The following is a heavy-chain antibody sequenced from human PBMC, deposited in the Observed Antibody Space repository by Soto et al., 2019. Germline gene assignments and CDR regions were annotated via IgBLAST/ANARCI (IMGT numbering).Heavy chain of an antibody. D-gene: IGHD6-19*01. CDR1: GGTFSSYA. V-gene: IGHV1-69*13. Sequence: SVKVSCKASGGTFSSYAISWVRQAPGQGLEWMGGIIPIFGTANYAQKFQGRVTITADESTSTAYMELSSLRSEDTAVYYCARGVEAGRLPGGFDPWGQGTLVTVAS. CDR3: ARGVEAGRLPGGFDP. J-gene: IGHJ5*02. CDR2: IIPIFGTA.